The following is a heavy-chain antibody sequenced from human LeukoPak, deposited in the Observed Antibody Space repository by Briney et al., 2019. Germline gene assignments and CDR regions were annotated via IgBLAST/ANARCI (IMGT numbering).Heavy chain of an antibody. J-gene: IGHJ3*02. Sequence: GGSLRLSCTASGFKFDKYGMNWVRQAPGKGLEWVSCISGNGGHTYYADSVKGRFSISRDNSKSTLYMQLNSLRAEDTAVYYCAKGLVVAAGADAFNIWGQGTMVTVSS. CDR2: ISGNGGHT. CDR3: AKGLVVAAGADAFNI. CDR1: GFKFDKYG. D-gene: IGHD2-2*01. V-gene: IGHV3-23*01.